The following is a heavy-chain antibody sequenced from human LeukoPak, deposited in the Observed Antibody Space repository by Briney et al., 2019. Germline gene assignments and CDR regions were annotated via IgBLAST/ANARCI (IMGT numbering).Heavy chain of an antibody. V-gene: IGHV4-39*01. Sequence: ASETLSLTCTVSGGSISSSSYYWGWIRQPPGKGLEWIGIIYYSGSTYYHPSLKSRLTISVDTSKNQFSLKLSSVTATDTAVYYCARRGYCSSTSCYEYWFDPWGQGTLVTVSS. CDR3: ARRGYCSSTSCYEYWFDP. CDR2: IYYSGST. D-gene: IGHD2-2*01. CDR1: GGSISSSSYY. J-gene: IGHJ5*02.